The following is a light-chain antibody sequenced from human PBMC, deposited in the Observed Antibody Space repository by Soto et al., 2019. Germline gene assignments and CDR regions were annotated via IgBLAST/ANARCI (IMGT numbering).Light chain of an antibody. CDR3: CSYTDSALDVV. CDR1: SSDIGDYDY. Sequence: QSALTQPASVSGSPGQSITISCTGTSSDIGDYDYVSWYQHLPGKAPKLLIFDVTHRPSGVSDRFSGSKSGNTASLTISGVLPEDEADYYCCSYTDSALDVVFGGGTKLTVL. V-gene: IGLV2-14*01. CDR2: DVT. J-gene: IGLJ2*01.